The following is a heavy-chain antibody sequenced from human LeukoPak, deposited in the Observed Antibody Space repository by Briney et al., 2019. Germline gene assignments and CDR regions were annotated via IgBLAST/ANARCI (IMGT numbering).Heavy chain of an antibody. CDR3: ARRQLGWFDP. D-gene: IGHD3-16*01. Sequence: SETLSHTCTVSGGSISSYYWSWIRQPPGKGLEWIGYIYYSGSTNYNPSLKSRVTISVDTSKNQFSLKLSSVTAADTAVYYCARRQLGWFDPWGQGTLVTVSS. CDR2: IYYSGST. V-gene: IGHV4-59*08. J-gene: IGHJ5*02. CDR1: GGSISSYY.